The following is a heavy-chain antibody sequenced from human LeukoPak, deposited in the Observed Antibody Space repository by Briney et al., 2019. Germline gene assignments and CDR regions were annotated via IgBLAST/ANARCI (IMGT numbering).Heavy chain of an antibody. CDR2: IRFDGSNK. V-gene: IGHV3-30*02. J-gene: IGHJ4*02. Sequence: GGSLRLSCAASGFTFSSYAMHWVRQAPGKGREWGSFIRFDGSNKYYADSVKGRFTISRDNSKNTLYLQMNSLRAEDTAVYYCAKDLGSGWTLYYFDYWGQGTLVTVSS. D-gene: IGHD6-19*01. CDR3: AKDLGSGWTLYYFDY. CDR1: GFTFSSYA.